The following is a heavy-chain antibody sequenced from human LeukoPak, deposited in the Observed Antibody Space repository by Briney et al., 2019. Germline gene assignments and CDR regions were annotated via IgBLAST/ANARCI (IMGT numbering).Heavy chain of an antibody. CDR3: ARGHSSSWFPFDY. Sequence: GSPRLPCAASGFPFSSYWMHWVRQAPGKGLVWVSRINSDWSSTSYADSLKGRFTISRDNAKNTLYLQINSLSGEVTAVYYCARGHSSSWFPFDYWGEGTLVTVSS. CDR2: INSDWSST. J-gene: IGHJ4*02. V-gene: IGHV3-74*01. CDR1: GFPFSSYW. D-gene: IGHD6-13*01.